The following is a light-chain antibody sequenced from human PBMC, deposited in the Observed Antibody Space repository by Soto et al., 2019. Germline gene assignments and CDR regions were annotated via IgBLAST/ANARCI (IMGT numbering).Light chain of an antibody. J-gene: IGKJ5*01. CDR3: QQYGYAPIT. CDR1: ETVSSKY. Sequence: EIALAQSPGPLSLTPGERGSLSCRASETVSSKYLAWYQQKHGQAPRLIIYGASSRATGIPDRFSGSGSGADCTLTISRLEPEDFAVYYCQQYGYAPITFGQGTRLEI. CDR2: GAS. V-gene: IGKV3-20*01.